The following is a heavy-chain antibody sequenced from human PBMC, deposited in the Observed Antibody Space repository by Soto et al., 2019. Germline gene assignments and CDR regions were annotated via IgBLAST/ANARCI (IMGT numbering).Heavy chain of an antibody. D-gene: IGHD4-17*01. CDR1: GFTFSSYG. J-gene: IGHJ4*02. V-gene: IGHV3-30*18. CDR2: ISYDGSNK. Sequence: GGSLRLSCAASGFTFSSYGMHWVRQAPGKGLEWVAVISYDGSNKYYADSVKGRFTISRDNSKNTLYLQMNSLRAEDTAVYYCAKDGDDYGAWYFDYWGQGTLVTVSS. CDR3: AKDGDDYGAWYFDY.